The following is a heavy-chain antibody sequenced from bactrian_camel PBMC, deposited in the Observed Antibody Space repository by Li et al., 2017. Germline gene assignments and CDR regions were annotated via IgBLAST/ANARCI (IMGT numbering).Heavy chain of an antibody. CDR2: IDSDGAKT. V-gene: IGHV3S31*01. J-gene: IGHJ4*01. Sequence: VQLVESGGGSVQAGGSLRLSCAHSRYPYSALCMGWFRQAPGKSREGVAAIDSDGAKTYADSVKGRFSISKEFGKSILYLQMNLLKPEDTATYTCAAIHCAPDVATMAPIEYEGQGTQVTVS. CDR1: RYPYSALC. D-gene: IGHD4*01.